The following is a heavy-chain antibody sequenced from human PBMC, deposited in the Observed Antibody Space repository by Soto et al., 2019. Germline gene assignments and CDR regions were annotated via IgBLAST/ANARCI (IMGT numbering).Heavy chain of an antibody. J-gene: IGHJ5*02. Sequence: QVRLVQSGAEVKKPGSSVKVSCKASGGTFSSYAISWVRQAPGQGLEWMGGIIPIFGTANYAQKFQGRVTITADESTSTAYMELSSLRSEDTAVYYCARGEAAAARKYNWFDPWGQGTLVTVSS. CDR3: ARGEAAAARKYNWFDP. CDR1: GGTFSSYA. V-gene: IGHV1-69*01. CDR2: IIPIFGTA. D-gene: IGHD6-13*01.